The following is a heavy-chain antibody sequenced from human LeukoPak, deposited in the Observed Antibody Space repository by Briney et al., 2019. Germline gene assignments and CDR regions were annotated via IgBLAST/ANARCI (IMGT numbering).Heavy chain of an antibody. D-gene: IGHD1-26*01. V-gene: IGHV1-69*01. CDR3: ARCRTWRSYRPPDFDF. CDR1: GATFTINV. CDR2: IIPIFGTA. J-gene: IGHJ4*02. Sequence: SVKDSSKASGATFTINVFSWVRQAPGQGLEWMGGIIPIFGTANYAQKFQSRVTITADESTSTAYMELSSLSSEDTAVYYCARCRTWRSYRPPDFDFWGQGNLVTVSS.